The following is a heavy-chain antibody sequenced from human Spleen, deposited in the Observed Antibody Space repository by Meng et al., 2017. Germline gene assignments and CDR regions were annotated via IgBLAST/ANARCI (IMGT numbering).Heavy chain of an antibody. Sequence: QGPLQRWGAGLLKPSETLSLTCAVYGGAFSGYYWNWIRQPPGKGLEWIGEINHSGSTNYNPSLKSRVTISVDTSKNQFSLKLSSVTAADTAVYYCARGRISTYWYFDLWGRGTLVTVSS. D-gene: IGHD2/OR15-2a*01. CDR2: INHSGST. J-gene: IGHJ2*01. CDR3: ARGRISTYWYFDL. CDR1: GGAFSGYY. V-gene: IGHV4-34*01.